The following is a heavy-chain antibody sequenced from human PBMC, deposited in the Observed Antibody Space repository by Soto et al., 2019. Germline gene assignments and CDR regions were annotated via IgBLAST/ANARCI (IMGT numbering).Heavy chain of an antibody. D-gene: IGHD3-10*01. CDR1: GFTFSSYW. CDR3: ARDGGV. Sequence: TGGSLRLSCAASGFTFSSYWMHWVRQAPGKGLEWVSVIYSGGSTYYADSVKGRFTISRDNSKNTLYLQMNSLRAEDTAVYYCARDGGVWGGGTTVTVSS. V-gene: IGHV3-66*01. J-gene: IGHJ6*04. CDR2: IYSGGST.